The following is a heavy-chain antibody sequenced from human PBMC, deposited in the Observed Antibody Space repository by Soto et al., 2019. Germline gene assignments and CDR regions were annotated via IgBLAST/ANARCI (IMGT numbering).Heavy chain of an antibody. Sequence: EAQLLESGGGLVRPGGSLRLYCAASGFTFTNYGMSWVRQAPEKGLEWVATVSIGSDNLPYADSVKGRFTISRDKSRNNLYLQMNNLRAEDTALDYCANACCGEAFFDFWDRGTLGAVSS. CDR3: ANACCGEAFFDF. V-gene: IGHV3-23*01. CDR2: VSIGSDNL. J-gene: IGHJ2*01. D-gene: IGHD3-10*01. CDR1: GFTFTNYG.